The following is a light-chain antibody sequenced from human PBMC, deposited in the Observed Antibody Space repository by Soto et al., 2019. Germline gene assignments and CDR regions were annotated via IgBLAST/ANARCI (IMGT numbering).Light chain of an antibody. CDR1: QSISNW. J-gene: IGKJ2*01. Sequence: DIQMTQSPSTLSASVGDTVTITCRASQSISNWLAWYQQKPGQAHKLLIHKASTLESGVPSRFSGSGSGTEFTLTISSLQPDDFATFYCQQYDRFPYTFGQGTKLDIK. CDR3: QQYDRFPYT. V-gene: IGKV1-5*03. CDR2: KAS.